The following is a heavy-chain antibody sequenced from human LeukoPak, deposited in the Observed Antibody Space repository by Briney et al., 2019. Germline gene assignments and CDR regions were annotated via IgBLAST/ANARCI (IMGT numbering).Heavy chain of an antibody. D-gene: IGHD2-21*01. V-gene: IGHV4-4*02. CDR3: ARPIVVVPLRAFDI. CDR2: IYPSGST. Sequence: PSETLSLTCAVSGGSFSSGNWWNWVRQPPGKGLEWIGRIYPSGSTNYNPSLESRVTISVDTSKNQFSLKLSSVTAADTAVYYCARPIVVVPLRAFDIWGQGTMVTVSS. J-gene: IGHJ3*02. CDR1: GGSFSSGNW.